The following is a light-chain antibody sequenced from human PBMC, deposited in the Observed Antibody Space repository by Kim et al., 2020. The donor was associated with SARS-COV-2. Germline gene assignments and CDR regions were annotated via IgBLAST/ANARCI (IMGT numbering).Light chain of an antibody. Sequence: TVTISCTRSSGSIANNFVQWYQQRPGSSPTTVIYQEDQRPSGVPDRFSGSIDRSANSASLTISGLKTEDEADYYCQSYEDDSSGWVFGEGTKL. CDR2: QED. CDR1: SGSIANNF. J-gene: IGLJ3*02. CDR3: QSYEDDSSGWV. V-gene: IGLV6-57*01.